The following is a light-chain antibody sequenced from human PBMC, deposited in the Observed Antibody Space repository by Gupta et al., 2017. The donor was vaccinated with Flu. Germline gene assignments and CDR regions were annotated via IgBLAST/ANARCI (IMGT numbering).Light chain of an antibody. CDR2: GAS. Sequence: PATLSVSPGERATLSCRASQSVSSNLAWYQQKPGQAPRLLIYGASTRATGIPARFGGSGSGTEFTLTISSLQSDDLAFYYCQKYNDWPRTFGLGTKVEIK. CDR3: QKYNDWPRT. CDR1: QSVSSN. J-gene: IGKJ1*01. V-gene: IGKV3-15*01.